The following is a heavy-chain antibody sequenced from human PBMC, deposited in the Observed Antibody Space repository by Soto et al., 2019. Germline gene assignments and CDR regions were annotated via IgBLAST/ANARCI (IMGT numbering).Heavy chain of an antibody. CDR3: AKDTTYYYDSSGYFGAFDI. D-gene: IGHD3-22*01. CDR1: GFTFSSYG. Sequence: GGSLRLSCAASGFTFSSYGMHWVRQAPGKGLEWVAVIWYDGSNKYYADSVQGRFTISRDNSKNTRDLQMNSLRAEDTAVYYCAKDTTYYYDSSGYFGAFDIWGQGTMVTVSS. CDR2: IWYDGSNK. J-gene: IGHJ3*02. V-gene: IGHV3-33*06.